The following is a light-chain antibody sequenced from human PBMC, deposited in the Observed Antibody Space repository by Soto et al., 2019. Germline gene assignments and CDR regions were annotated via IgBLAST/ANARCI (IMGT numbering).Light chain of an antibody. V-gene: IGKV2-28*01. CDR2: MGF. CDR3: MQALESPPT. Sequence: DIVMTQSPLPLPVTPGEPASISCRSSQSLLNRNGQNCLDWYLQKPGQSPQLLIHMGFIRASGVPDRFSGSASGTYFTLTISRVEAEDVGVYYCMQALESPPTFGGGTKVEIK. J-gene: IGKJ4*01. CDR1: QSLLNRNGQNC.